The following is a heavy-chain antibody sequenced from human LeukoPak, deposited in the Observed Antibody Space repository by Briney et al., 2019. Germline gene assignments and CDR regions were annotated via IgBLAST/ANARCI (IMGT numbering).Heavy chain of an antibody. CDR2: VSTSGRST. J-gene: IGHJ3*01. Sequence: SGGSLRLSCAASGFTFSTYAMSWVRQAPGKGLEWVSTVSTSGRSTYYADSVKGRFTISRDNSKSALSLQMNSLRAEDTAVYYCAKGLNGYGSASYSHLDAFDVWGQGTMVTVSS. CDR1: GFTFSTYA. D-gene: IGHD3-10*01. V-gene: IGHV3-23*01. CDR3: AKGLNGYGSASYSHLDAFDV.